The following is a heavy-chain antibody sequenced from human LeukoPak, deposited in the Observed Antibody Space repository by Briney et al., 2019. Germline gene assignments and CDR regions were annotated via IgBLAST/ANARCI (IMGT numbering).Heavy chain of an antibody. V-gene: IGHV3-30-3*01. Sequence: PGGSLRLSCAASGFTFSNHAMHCVRQAPGKGLKWVAVISHDGSNTYYGDSVKGRFTISRDNSKNTLDLQMNSLRAEDTAVYYCARETVTNHDAFDIWGQGAMVTVSS. D-gene: IGHD4-11*01. CDR1: GFTFSNHA. J-gene: IGHJ3*02. CDR2: ISHDGSNT. CDR3: ARETVTNHDAFDI.